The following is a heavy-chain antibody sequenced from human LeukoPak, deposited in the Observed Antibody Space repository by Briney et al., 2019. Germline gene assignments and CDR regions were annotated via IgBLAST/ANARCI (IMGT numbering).Heavy chain of an antibody. CDR1: GYTLTELS. CDR2: FDPEDGET. Sequence: ASVKVSCKVSGYTLTELSMHWVRQAPGKGLEWMGGFDPEDGETIYAQKFQGRVTMTEDTSTDTAYMELSSLRSEDTAVYYCATDAGRTSGSYDWFDPWGQGTLLTVSS. D-gene: IGHD1-26*01. V-gene: IGHV1-24*01. CDR3: ATDAGRTSGSYDWFDP. J-gene: IGHJ5*02.